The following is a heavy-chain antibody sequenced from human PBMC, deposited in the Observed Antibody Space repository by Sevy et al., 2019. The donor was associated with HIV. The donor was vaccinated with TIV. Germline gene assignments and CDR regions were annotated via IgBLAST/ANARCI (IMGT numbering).Heavy chain of an antibody. CDR1: GGSMSSYY. J-gene: IGHJ4*02. D-gene: IGHD6-13*01. V-gene: IGHV4-59*01. CDR3: ARVRQQLVGSLDY. CDR2: IYYIGST. Sequence: SETLSLTCTVSGGSMSSYYWSWIRQPPGNGLEWIGYIYYIGSTNYNPSLKSRVTISVDTSKNQFSLKLSSVTAADTAVYYCARVRQQLVGSLDYLGQGTVVTVSS.